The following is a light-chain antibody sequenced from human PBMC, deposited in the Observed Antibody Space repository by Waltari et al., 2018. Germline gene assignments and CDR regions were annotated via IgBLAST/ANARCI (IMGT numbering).Light chain of an antibody. CDR3: SSYTTSSTVYV. J-gene: IGLJ1*01. CDR1: SSDVGTYDY. V-gene: IGLV2-14*03. CDR2: DVT. Sequence: QSALTQPASVSGSPGQSITISCTGTSSDVGTYDYVSWYQQHPGKVPKRMIYDVTKRPSGIANRFSGSKSGNTASLTISGFQAEDEADYYCSSYTTSSTVYVFGTGTKVTVL.